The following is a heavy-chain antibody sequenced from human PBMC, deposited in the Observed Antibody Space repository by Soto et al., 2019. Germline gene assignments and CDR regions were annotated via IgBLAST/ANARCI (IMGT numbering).Heavy chain of an antibody. CDR2: IYYSGST. Sequence: SETLSLTRTVSGGSIKSSYWGWIRQNPGKGLEWIGYIYYSGSTNYNPSLKSRVTISVDTSKNQFSLKLSSVTAADTAVYYCARSLAAANYYYYGMDVWGQGTTVTVSS. CDR1: GGSIKSSY. J-gene: IGHJ6*02. D-gene: IGHD6-13*01. CDR3: ARSLAAANYYYYGMDV. V-gene: IGHV4-59*01.